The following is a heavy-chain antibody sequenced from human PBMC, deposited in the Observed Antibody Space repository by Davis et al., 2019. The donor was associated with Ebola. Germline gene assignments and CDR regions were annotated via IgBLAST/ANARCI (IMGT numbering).Heavy chain of an antibody. CDR2: ISSSSSYI. J-gene: IGHJ4*02. V-gene: IGHV3-21*01. CDR3: ARGSDLPLDY. CDR1: GFTFSSYS. Sequence: GESLKISCAASGFTFSSYSMNWVRQAPGKGLEWVSSISSSSSYIYYADSVKGRFTISRDNAKNSLYLQMNSLRAEDTAVYYCARGSDLPLDYWGQGTLVTVSS.